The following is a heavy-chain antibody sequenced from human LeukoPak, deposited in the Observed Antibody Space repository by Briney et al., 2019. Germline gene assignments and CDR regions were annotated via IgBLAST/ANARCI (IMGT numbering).Heavy chain of an antibody. D-gene: IGHD5-24*01. CDR1: GFTVSSNY. J-gene: IGHJ4*02. CDR2: IYSGGNT. CDR3: ARKRRWLQSAPVDY. Sequence: PGGSLRLSCAASGFTVSSNYMSWVRQAPGKGLEWVSVIYSGGNTYYADSVKGRFTISRDNSKNTLYLQMNSLRAEDTAVYYCARKRRWLQSAPVDYWGQGTLVTVSS. V-gene: IGHV3-66*02.